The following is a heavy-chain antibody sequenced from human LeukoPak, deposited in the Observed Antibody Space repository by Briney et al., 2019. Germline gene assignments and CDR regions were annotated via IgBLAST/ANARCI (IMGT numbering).Heavy chain of an antibody. Sequence: ASVKVSCKASGYTFTSYAMHWVRQAPGQRLEWMGWINAGNGNTKYSQKFQGRVTITRDTSASTAYMELSSLRSEDTAVYYCARAIEAHDYIGDYWGQGTLVTVSS. V-gene: IGHV1-3*01. CDR1: GYTFTSYA. CDR2: INAGNGNT. J-gene: IGHJ4*02. CDR3: ARAIEAHDYIGDY. D-gene: IGHD4-11*01.